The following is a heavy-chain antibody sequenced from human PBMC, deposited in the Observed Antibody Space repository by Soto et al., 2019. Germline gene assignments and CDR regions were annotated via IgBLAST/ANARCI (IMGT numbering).Heavy chain of an antibody. CDR3: EGYGDYVLGAFDI. Sequence: GGSLRLSCAASGFTFSSYAMSWVRQAPGKGLEWVSAISGSGGSTYYADSVKGRFTISRDNSKNTLYLQMNSLRAEDTAVYYCEGYGDYVLGAFDIWGQGTMVTVSS. D-gene: IGHD4-17*01. V-gene: IGHV3-23*01. CDR2: ISGSGGST. CDR1: GFTFSSYA. J-gene: IGHJ3*02.